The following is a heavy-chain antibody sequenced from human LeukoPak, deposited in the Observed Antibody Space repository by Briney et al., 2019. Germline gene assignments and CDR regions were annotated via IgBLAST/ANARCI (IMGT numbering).Heavy chain of an antibody. CDR3: ARGLIMAVAGRGEFHY. J-gene: IGHJ4*02. CDR2: ISYSGST. Sequence: SETLSLTCTVSGGSISSYYWSWIRQPPGKGLQWIGYISYSGSTNYSPSLKSRVTISVDTSKNQLSLKLSSVTAADTAVYYCARGLIMAVAGRGEFHYWGQGTLVTVSS. D-gene: IGHD6-13*01. CDR1: GGSISSYY. V-gene: IGHV4-59*01.